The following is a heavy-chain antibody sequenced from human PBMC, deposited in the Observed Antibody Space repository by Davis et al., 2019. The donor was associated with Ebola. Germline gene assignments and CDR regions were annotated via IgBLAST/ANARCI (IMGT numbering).Heavy chain of an antibody. CDR1: GFTFSSYG. D-gene: IGHD4-23*01. J-gene: IGHJ4*02. Sequence: GESLKISCAASGFTFSSYGMNWVRQAPGKGLEWLSSISASSIIYYADSVKGRFTISRDNARNSLYLQMDSLKDEDTALYYCARRGPVVTPLDCWGQGTLVTVSS. CDR3: ARRGPVVTPLDC. V-gene: IGHV3-48*02. CDR2: ISASSII.